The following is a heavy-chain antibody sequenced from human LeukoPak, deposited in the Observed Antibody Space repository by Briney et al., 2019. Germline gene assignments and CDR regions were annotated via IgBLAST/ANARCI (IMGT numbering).Heavy chain of an antibody. V-gene: IGHV3-30*02. CDR3: AKGWRMSDP. D-gene: IGHD1-1*01. CDR1: GFTFSSYG. CDR2: IWYDGSNK. Sequence: GGSLRLSCAASGFTFSSYGMNWVRQAPGKGLEWVALIWYDGSNKYYADSVKGRFTISRDNSKNTLYLQMNSLRAEDTAVYYCAKGWRMSDPWGQGTLVTVSS. J-gene: IGHJ5*02.